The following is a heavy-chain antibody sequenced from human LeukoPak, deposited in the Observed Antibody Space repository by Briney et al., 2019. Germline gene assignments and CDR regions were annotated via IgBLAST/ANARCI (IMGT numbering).Heavy chain of an antibody. Sequence: PGGSLRLSCTTSGFTFGNYAMSWVRQAPGKGLEWVGFIRSKTYGGTTRYAASVKGRFTISRDDSKSIAYLQMNSLRTEDIAVYYCTREPYDILTGHFDYWGQGTLVTVSS. D-gene: IGHD3-9*01. V-gene: IGHV3-49*04. CDR2: IRSKTYGGTT. CDR1: GFTFGNYA. CDR3: TREPYDILTGHFDY. J-gene: IGHJ4*02.